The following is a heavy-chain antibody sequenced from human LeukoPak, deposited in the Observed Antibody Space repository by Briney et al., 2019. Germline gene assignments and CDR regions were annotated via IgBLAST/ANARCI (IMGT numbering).Heavy chain of an antibody. J-gene: IGHJ4*02. CDR1: GFTFSNYW. D-gene: IGHD2-15*01. CDR2: IRQDGSVK. V-gene: IGHV3-7*01. CDR3: GSQCGGGSCPQH. Sequence: GGSLRLSCAASGFTFSNYWMTWVRQAPGKGLEGVGNIRQDGSVKYYVDFVKGRFTISRDNAKNSLYLQMNSLRAEDTVVYCCGSQCGGGSCPQHWGQGTLVTVSS.